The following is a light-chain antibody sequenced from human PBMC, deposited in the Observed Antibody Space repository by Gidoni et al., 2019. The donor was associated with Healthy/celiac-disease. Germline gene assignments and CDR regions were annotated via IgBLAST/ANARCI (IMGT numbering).Light chain of an antibody. CDR3: QQYNSYLFT. CDR2: KAS. CDR1: QSISSW. Sequence: DIQMTKSPSTLSAYVGDRVTITCRASQSISSWLAWYQQKPGKAPKLLIYKASSLESGVPSRCSGSVSGTEFTLTISSLQPDDFSTYYCQQYNSYLFTFGPGTKVDIK. J-gene: IGKJ3*01. V-gene: IGKV1-5*03.